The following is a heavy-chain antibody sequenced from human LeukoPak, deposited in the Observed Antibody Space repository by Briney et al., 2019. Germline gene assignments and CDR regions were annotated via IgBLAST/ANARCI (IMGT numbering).Heavy chain of an antibody. CDR1: GFTFSSFG. D-gene: IGHD4-17*01. J-gene: IGHJ4*02. Sequence: PGGSLRLSCAASGFTFSSFGMHWVRQAPGKGLEWVTFIRYDGGNKDYADSVKGRFTISRDNSKNTLYLQMNSLRTEDTAVYYCAKEGDDFGGYNRRFPLDYWGQGTLVTVSS. V-gene: IGHV3-30*02. CDR3: AKEGDDFGGYNRRFPLDY. CDR2: IRYDGGNK.